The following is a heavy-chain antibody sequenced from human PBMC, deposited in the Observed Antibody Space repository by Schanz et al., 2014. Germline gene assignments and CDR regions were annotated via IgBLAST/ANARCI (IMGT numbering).Heavy chain of an antibody. V-gene: IGHV3-23*01. CDR3: AKDAENTAMITDYFDY. CDR1: GFNFSDYA. Sequence: EVQLLESGGGLVEPGGSLRLSCAASGFNFSDYAMCWVRQAPGKGLEWVSAISGSGGSTYYADSVKGRFTISRDNSKTTVYLQMNSLRAEDTAVYYCAKDAENTAMITDYFDYWGQGTLVTVSS. D-gene: IGHD5-18*01. CDR2: ISGSGGST. J-gene: IGHJ4*02.